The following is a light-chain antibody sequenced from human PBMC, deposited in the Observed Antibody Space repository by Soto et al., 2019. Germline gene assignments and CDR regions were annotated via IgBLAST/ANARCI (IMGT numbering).Light chain of an antibody. CDR2: DVS. J-gene: IGLJ1*01. V-gene: IGLV2-14*01. Sequence: QSVLTQPASVSGSPGQSIAISCTGTSSDVGGYKYVSWYQQHPAKVPKLMIYDVSNRPSGVSDRFSGSKSGNTASLTISGLQAEYEADYYCYSYTTSGTYVFGTGTKVTVL. CDR1: SSDVGGYKY. CDR3: YSYTTSGTYV.